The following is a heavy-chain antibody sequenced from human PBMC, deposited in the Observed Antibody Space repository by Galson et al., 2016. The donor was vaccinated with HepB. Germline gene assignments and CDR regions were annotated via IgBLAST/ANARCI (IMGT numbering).Heavy chain of an antibody. J-gene: IGHJ5*02. D-gene: IGHD3-3*01. V-gene: IGHV3-33*01. Sequence: SLRLSCAASGFTFSNYGIHWVRQTPGQGLEWVAVIWYGGSTKYYADSVKGRFTVSRDNSKTTVYLQMNSLRAEDTAVYYCARGSTFYHYLSAHRPYWFDPWGQGTLVTVSS. CDR1: GFTFSNYG. CDR2: IWYGGSTK. CDR3: ARGSTFYHYLSAHRPYWFDP.